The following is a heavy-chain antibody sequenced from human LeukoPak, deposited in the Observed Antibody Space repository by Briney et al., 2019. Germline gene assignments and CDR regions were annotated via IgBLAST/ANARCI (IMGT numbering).Heavy chain of an antibody. V-gene: IGHV3-21*01. CDR2: ISSSSSYI. D-gene: IGHD1-20*01. J-gene: IGHJ4*02. CDR1: GFTFSSYS. CDR3: ARDRQYNWNVDPGDY. Sequence: PGGSLRLSCAASGFTFSSYSMNWVRQAPGKGLEWVSSISSSSSYIYYADSVKGRFTISRDNAKNSLYLQMNSLRAEDTAVYYCARDRQYNWNVDPGDYWGQGTLVTVSS.